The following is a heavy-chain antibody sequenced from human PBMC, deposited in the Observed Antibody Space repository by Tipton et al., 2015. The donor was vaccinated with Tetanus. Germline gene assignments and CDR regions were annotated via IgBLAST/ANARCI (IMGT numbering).Heavy chain of an antibody. D-gene: IGHD4-17*01. CDR2: MKPNSGST. CDR3: ARCNDYGSLTPIDL. J-gene: IGHJ5*02. Sequence: QVQLVQSGAEVKKPGASVKVSCKTSGYTFTSYDINWVRQATGQGLEWMGWMKPNSGSTGYAQKFRGRVTMTRDTSINTAYMDLSSVRSDDTAVYYCARCNDYGSLTPIDLWGPGTRVTVSS. V-gene: IGHV1-8*01. CDR1: GYTFTSYD.